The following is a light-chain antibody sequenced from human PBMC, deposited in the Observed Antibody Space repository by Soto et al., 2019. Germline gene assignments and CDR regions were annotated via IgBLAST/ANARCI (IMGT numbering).Light chain of an antibody. Sequence: EMVVTQSPATLSVSPGERATLSCRASQDVSSNLAWYQQEPGQAPSLLIYGASTRATGTPARFSGSASGTEFTLTISSLQSEDYAVYFCQQYIRWPLTFGGGTK. J-gene: IGKJ4*01. CDR2: GAS. V-gene: IGKV3-15*01. CDR1: QDVSSN. CDR3: QQYIRWPLT.